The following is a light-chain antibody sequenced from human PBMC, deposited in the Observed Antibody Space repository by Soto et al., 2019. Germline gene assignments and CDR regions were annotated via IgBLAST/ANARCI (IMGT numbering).Light chain of an antibody. CDR2: EVS. V-gene: IGLV2-14*01. CDR3: NSYTSKSTGV. CDR1: SSDVGGYNY. Sequence: QPVLTQPASVCGSPGQSITISCTGTSSDVGGYNYVSWYQQHPGKAPKLIIYEVSNRPSGVSNRFSGSKSGNTASLTISGLQAEDEADYYCNSYTSKSTGVFGTGTKLTVL. J-gene: IGLJ1*01.